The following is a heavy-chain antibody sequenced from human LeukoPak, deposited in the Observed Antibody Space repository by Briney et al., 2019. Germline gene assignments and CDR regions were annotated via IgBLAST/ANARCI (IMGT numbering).Heavy chain of an antibody. CDR1: GGTFSSYA. J-gene: IGHJ6*03. D-gene: IGHD2-2*01. CDR3: ARVVPAAIPGYYYYYMDV. CDR2: VIPILGIA. Sequence: GASVKVSCKASGGTFSSYAISWVRQAPGQGLEWMVRVIPILGIANYAQKLQGRVTMTTDTSTSTAYMELRSLRSDDTAVYYCARVVPAAIPGYYYYYMDVWGKGTTVTVSS. V-gene: IGHV1-69*04.